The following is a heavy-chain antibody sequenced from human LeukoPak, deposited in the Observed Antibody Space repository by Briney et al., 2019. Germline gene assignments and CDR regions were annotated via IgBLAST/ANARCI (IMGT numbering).Heavy chain of an antibody. CDR1: GYSFTSYW. V-gene: IGHV5-10-1*01. CDR2: IDPSDSYT. Sequence: GESLKISCKGSGYSFTSYWINWVRQMPGKGLEWMGKIDPSDSYTNYSPSFQGHITISVDKSINTAYLQWSSLRASGSAMYYCARRGGSGGYWYFDLWGRGTLVTVSS. CDR3: ARRGGSGGYWYFDL. D-gene: IGHD2-15*01. J-gene: IGHJ2*01.